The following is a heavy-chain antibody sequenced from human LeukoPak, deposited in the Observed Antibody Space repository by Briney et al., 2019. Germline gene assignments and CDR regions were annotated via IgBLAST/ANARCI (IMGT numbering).Heavy chain of an antibody. CDR1: GGSISSYY. Sequence: SETLSPTCTVSGGSISSYYWSWIRQPAGKGLEWIGRIYTSGSTNYNPSLKSRVTISVDTSKNQFSLKLSSVTAADTAVYYCAREVGSWETKGFDYWGQGTLVTVSS. D-gene: IGHD6-13*01. J-gene: IGHJ4*02. CDR3: AREVGSWETKGFDY. CDR2: IYTSGST. V-gene: IGHV4-4*07.